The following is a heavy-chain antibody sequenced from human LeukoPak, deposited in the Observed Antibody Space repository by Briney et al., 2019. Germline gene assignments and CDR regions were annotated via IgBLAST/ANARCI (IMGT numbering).Heavy chain of an antibody. CDR2: ISGSGGST. CDR3: AKEGAYYDFWSGIDAFDI. CDR1: GFTFSSYA. J-gene: IGHJ3*02. D-gene: IGHD3-3*01. V-gene: IGHV3-23*01. Sequence: GGSLRLSCAASGFTFSSYAMSWVRQAPGKGLEWVSAISGSGGSTYYADSVKGQFTISRDNSKNTLYLQMNSLRAEDTAVYYCAKEGAYYDFWSGIDAFDIWGQGTMVTVSS.